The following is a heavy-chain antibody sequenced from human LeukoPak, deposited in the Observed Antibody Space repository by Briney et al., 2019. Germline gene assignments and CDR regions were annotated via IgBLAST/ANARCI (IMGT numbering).Heavy chain of an antibody. Sequence: SETLSLTCTVSGDSFTSVTDYWAWIRQPPGKGLEWIATGDYSGGTYYNPSLKSRVTISVDTSKNQFSLKLSSVTAADTAVYYCARRLFQLSRYAFDIWGQGTMVTVSS. CDR1: GDSFTSVTDY. J-gene: IGHJ3*02. CDR2: GDYSGGT. V-gene: IGHV4-39*07. D-gene: IGHD1-1*01. CDR3: ARRLFQLSRYAFDI.